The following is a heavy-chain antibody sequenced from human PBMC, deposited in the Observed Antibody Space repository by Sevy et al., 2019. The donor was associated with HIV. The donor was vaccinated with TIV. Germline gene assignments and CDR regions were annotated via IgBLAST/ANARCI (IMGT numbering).Heavy chain of an antibody. CDR2: IYPGDSDT. CDR3: ASSLPWEAARLIPTEPEYFQH. Sequence: GESLKISCKGSGYSFTSYWIGWVRQMPGKGLEWMGIIYPGDSDTSYSPSFQGQVTISADKSISTAYLQWSSLKASDTAMYYCASSLPWEAARLIPTEPEYFQHWGQGTLVTVSS. V-gene: IGHV5-51*01. D-gene: IGHD6-6*01. J-gene: IGHJ1*01. CDR1: GYSFTSYW.